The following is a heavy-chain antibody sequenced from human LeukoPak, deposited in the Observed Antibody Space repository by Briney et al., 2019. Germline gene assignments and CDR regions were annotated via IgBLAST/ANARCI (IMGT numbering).Heavy chain of an antibody. CDR1: GGSISSSSYY. J-gene: IGHJ4*02. Sequence: SETLSLTCTVSGGSISSSSYYWGWIRQPPGKGLESIGSIYYSGSTYYNPSLKSRVTISVDTSKNQFSLKLSSVTAADTAVCYCARLKLAPLQSAKERDYWGQGTLVTVSS. D-gene: IGHD5-24*01. CDR2: IYYSGST. CDR3: ARLKLAPLQSAKERDY. V-gene: IGHV4-39*01.